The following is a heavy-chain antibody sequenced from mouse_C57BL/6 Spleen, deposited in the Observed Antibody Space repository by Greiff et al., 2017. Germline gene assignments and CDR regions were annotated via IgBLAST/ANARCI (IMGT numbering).Heavy chain of an antibody. CDR1: GYTFTSYW. CDR3: ARSASSAWFAY. J-gene: IGHJ3*01. Sequence: QVQLQQPGAELVMPGASVKLSCKASGYTFTSYWMHWVKQRPGQGLEWIGEIDPSDSYTNYNQKFKGKSTLTVDKSSSTAYMQLRSLTSEDSAVYYCARSASSAWFAYWGQGTLVTVSA. CDR2: IDPSDSYT. V-gene: IGHV1-69*01. D-gene: IGHD1-1*01.